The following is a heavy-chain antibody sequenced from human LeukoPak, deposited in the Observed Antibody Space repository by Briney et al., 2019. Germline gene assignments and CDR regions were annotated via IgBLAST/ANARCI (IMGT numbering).Heavy chain of an antibody. D-gene: IGHD2-2*01. J-gene: IGHJ4*02. Sequence: GGSMRLACAASGFTFSSYAMSWVRQAPGKGLEWVSAISGSGGSTYYADSVKGRFTISRDNSKNTLYLQMNSLRAEDTAVYYCAKDLYVVVPAADYWGQGTLVTVSS. V-gene: IGHV3-23*01. CDR2: ISGSGGST. CDR3: AKDLYVVVPAADY. CDR1: GFTFSSYA.